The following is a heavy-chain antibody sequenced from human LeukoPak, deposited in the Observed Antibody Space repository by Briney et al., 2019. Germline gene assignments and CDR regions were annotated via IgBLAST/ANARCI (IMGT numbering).Heavy chain of an antibody. V-gene: IGHV4-59*01. CDR1: GGSISSYY. D-gene: IGHD3-10*01. Sequence: SSETLSLTCSVSGGSISSYYWSWIRQPPGKGLEWIGYMYYSGGTNYNPSLKSRVTISVDTSKNQFSLKLRSLTAADTAIYFCARDLLWFGESPLAAFDIWGQGTMVTVSS. CDR2: MYYSGGT. CDR3: ARDLLWFGESPLAAFDI. J-gene: IGHJ3*02.